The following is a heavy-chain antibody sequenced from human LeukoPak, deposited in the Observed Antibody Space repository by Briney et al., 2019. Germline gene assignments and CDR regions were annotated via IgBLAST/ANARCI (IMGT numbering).Heavy chain of an antibody. D-gene: IGHD2-2*01. J-gene: IGHJ4*02. V-gene: IGHV3-30*02. Sequence: GGSLRLSCAASGFTFSSYGMHWVRQAPGKGLEWVAFIRYDGSNKYYADSVKGRFTISRDNSKNTLYLQMNSLRAEDMAVYYCARRYCSNIDCSPFDYWGQGTLVTVSS. CDR3: ARRYCSNIDCSPFDY. CDR1: GFTFSSYG. CDR2: IRYDGSNK.